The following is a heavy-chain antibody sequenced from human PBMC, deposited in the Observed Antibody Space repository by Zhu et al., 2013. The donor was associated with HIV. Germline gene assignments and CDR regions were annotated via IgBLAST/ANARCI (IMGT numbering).Heavy chain of an antibody. Sequence: QVQLQESGPGLVKPSGTLSLTCAVSGVSISSTNWWSWVRQPPGKGLEWIGEIYHSGSANYNPSLKSRVTMSVDKSKNHFSLKLTSVTAADTAVYYCARSNYYDTSGYYYGGDYWGQGTLVTVSS. CDR1: GVSISSTNW. CDR2: IYHSGSA. D-gene: IGHD3-22*01. CDR3: ARSNYYDTSGYYYGGDY. V-gene: IGHV4-4*02. J-gene: IGHJ4*02.